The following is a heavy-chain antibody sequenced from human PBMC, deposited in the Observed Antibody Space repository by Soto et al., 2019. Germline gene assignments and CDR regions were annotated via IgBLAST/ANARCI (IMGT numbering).Heavy chain of an antibody. V-gene: IGHV3-48*02. Sequence: GGSLSLSCAASGFTFDDYGMNWVRQAPGKRLEWVSFISFSGNTIYHADSVRGRFTISRDNAQSTLFLQMNSLRDDDTATYYCARRLDPLQYSDYGGRGTRVTVSS. CDR2: ISFSGNTI. CDR3: ARRLDPLQYSDY. J-gene: IGHJ4*02. D-gene: IGHD5-18*01. CDR1: GFTFDDYG.